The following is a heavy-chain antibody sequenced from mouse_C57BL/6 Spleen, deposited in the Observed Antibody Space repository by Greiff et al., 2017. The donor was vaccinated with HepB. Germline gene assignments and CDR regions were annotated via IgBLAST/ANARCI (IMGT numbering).Heavy chain of an antibody. CDR3: ARSYYGSSPFDD. Sequence: VQLQESGPELVKPGASVKISCKASGYAFSSSWMNWVKQRPGKGLEWIGRIYPGDGDTNYNGKFKGKATLTADKSSSTAYMQLSSLTSEDSAVYCCARSYYGSSPFDDWGQGTTLTVSS. J-gene: IGHJ2*01. D-gene: IGHD1-1*01. CDR2: IYPGDGDT. CDR1: GYAFSSSW. V-gene: IGHV1-82*01.